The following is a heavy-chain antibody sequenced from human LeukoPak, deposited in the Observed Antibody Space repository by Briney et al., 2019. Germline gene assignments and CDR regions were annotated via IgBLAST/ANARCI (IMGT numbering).Heavy chain of an antibody. Sequence: PSETLSLTCAVSGYSISSSNWWGWIRQPPGKGLEWIGYIYYSGSTNYNPSLESRVTMSVDTSKNQFSLKLSSVTALDTAVYYYARTEGRYCSGGSRTCWFDPWGQGTLVTVSS. CDR3: ARTEGRYCSGGSRTCWFDP. J-gene: IGHJ5*02. CDR1: GYSISSSNW. V-gene: IGHV4-28*06. D-gene: IGHD2-15*01. CDR2: IYYSGST.